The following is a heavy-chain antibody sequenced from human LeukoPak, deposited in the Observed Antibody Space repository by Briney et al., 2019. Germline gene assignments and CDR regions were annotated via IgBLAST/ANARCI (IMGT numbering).Heavy chain of an antibody. CDR3: ATCVRGTTDFDY. CDR1: GDSISSTYY. CDR2: IHHSGST. D-gene: IGHD1-1*01. J-gene: IGHJ4*02. Sequence: SETLSLTCTVSGDSISSTYYWGWIRQPPGKGLEWIGSIHHSGSTYYNPSLKSRVTISVDTSKKQFSMKLSSVTAADTAVYYCATCVRGTTDFDYWGQGTLVTVSS. V-gene: IGHV4-38-2*02.